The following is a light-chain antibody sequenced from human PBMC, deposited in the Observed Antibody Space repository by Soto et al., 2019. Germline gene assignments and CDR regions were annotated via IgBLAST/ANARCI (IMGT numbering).Light chain of an antibody. V-gene: IGLV3-9*01. CDR3: QVWGSSTAV. CDR2: RDS. CDR1: NIGSKN. Sequence: SYELTQPLSVSVALGQTARITCGGNNIGSKNVHWYQQKPGQAPVLVIYRDSNRPSGIPERFSGSNSGNTATLTISRAQAGDEADYYCQVWGSSTAVVGGGTQLTVL. J-gene: IGLJ2*01.